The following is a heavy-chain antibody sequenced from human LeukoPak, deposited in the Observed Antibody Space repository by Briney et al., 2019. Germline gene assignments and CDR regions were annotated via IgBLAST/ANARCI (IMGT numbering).Heavy chain of an antibody. J-gene: IGHJ4*02. D-gene: IGHD4-17*01. CDR1: GFTFSSYE. V-gene: IGHV3-48*03. CDR3: ACLRGPSDY. Sequence: GGSLRLSCAVSGFTFSSYEMNWVRQAPGKGLEWVSYISSSGSTIYYADSVKGRFTISRDNAKNSLYLQMDSLTADDTAVYFCACLRGPSDYWGQGTLVTVSS. CDR2: ISSSGSTI.